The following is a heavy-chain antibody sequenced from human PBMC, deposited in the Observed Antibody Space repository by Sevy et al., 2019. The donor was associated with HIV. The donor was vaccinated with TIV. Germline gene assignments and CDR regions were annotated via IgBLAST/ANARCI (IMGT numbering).Heavy chain of an antibody. V-gene: IGHV3-48*02. D-gene: IGHD3-22*01. Sequence: GGSLRLSCAASGFTFSSYSMNWVRQAPGKGLEWVSYISSSSSTIYYADSVKGRFTISRDNAKNSLYLQMNSLRDEDTAVYYSARGKRGNYYDSSGYSIQYYYYGMDVWGQGTTVTVSS. CDR1: GFTFSSYS. CDR3: ARGKRGNYYDSSGYSIQYYYYGMDV. J-gene: IGHJ6*02. CDR2: ISSSSSTI.